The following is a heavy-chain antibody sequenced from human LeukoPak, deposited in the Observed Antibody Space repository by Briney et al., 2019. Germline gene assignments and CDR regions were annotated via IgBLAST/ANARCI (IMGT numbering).Heavy chain of an antibody. CDR3: ARDGIMVRGVINQRYYYYYMDV. Sequence: ASVKVSCKASGYTFTSYYMHWVRQAPGQGLERMGIINPSGGSTSYAQKFQGRVTMTRDMSTSTVYMELSSLRSEDTAVYYCARDGIMVRGVINQRYYYYYMDVWGKGTTVTVSS. V-gene: IGHV1-46*01. CDR1: GYTFTSYY. CDR2: INPSGGST. J-gene: IGHJ6*03. D-gene: IGHD3-10*01.